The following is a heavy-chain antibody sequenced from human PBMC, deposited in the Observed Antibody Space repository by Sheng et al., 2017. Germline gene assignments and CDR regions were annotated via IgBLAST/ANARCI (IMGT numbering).Heavy chain of an antibody. CDR3: ARDIGTNYGEVWFDP. V-gene: IGHV1-2*02. J-gene: IGHJ5*02. CDR2: INPDSGAT. Sequence: QVQLVQSGAEVKKPGASVKVSCKASGYTFSAFYIHWVRQAPGQGLEWMGWINPDSGATNYAQKFQGRVTMTRDTSIGAAYMELSSLRSDDTAVYYCARDIGTNYGEVWFDPWGQGSLVSVSS. D-gene: IGHD4-17*01. CDR1: GYTFSAFY.